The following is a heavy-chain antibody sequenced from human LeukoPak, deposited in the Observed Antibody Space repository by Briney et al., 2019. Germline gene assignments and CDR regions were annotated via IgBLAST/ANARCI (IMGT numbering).Heavy chain of an antibody. CDR1: GFVFSASY. J-gene: IGHJ5*01. CDR2: IKPGGSEK. CDR3: VRGGTYWTVS. Sequence: GGSLSLSCAASGFVFSASYMSWVRKAPGEGLEWVATIKPGGSEKYHVDSVSGRFTISRDNTNDSLFLQMNSLRVDDTAVYYCVRGGTYWTVSWGQGTLVNVS. V-gene: IGHV3-7*01.